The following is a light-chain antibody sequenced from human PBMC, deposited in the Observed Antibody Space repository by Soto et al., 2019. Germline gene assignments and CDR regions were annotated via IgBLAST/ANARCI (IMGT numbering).Light chain of an antibody. CDR3: GSWDSSLSSYV. J-gene: IGLJ1*01. CDR2: ENN. CDR1: SSNIGNNY. V-gene: IGLV1-51*02. Sequence: QSVLTQPPSASAAPGQADIISCSGSSSNIGNNYVSWYQQLPGTAPKLLICENNKRPSGIPDRFSGSKSGTSATLGITGLQTGDEADYYCGSWDSSLSSYVCGTGTKLTVL.